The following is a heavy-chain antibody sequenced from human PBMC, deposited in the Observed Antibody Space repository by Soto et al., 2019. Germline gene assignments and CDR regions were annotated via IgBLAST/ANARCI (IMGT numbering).Heavy chain of an antibody. CDR3: ARGGWSLDL. Sequence: QVQLQESGPGLVKPSETLSLTCTVSGGSMSSHYWSWIRQPPGKGLEWIGYIYYSGSTDYNASVKSRISMAVGTSTNHVSLKLSSVTAVDTAVYYCARGGWSLDLWGRGTLVTVSS. CDR1: GGSMSSHY. CDR2: IYYSGST. V-gene: IGHV4-59*11. J-gene: IGHJ2*01.